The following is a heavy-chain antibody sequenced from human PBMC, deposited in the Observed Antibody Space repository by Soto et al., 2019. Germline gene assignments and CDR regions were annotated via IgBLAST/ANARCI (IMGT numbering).Heavy chain of an antibody. CDR3: ARDGQWLPRDGLRSSYYFDY. D-gene: IGHD6-19*01. V-gene: IGHV3-33*01. Sequence: QVQLVESGGGVVQPGRSLRLSCAASAFNFSSYVMHWVRQAPGKGLEWVAVIWYDGGNKYYASSVKGRFTISRDNSKNTLYLQMNGLRAEDTAVYYCARDGQWLPRDGLRSSYYFDYWGQGTLVTVSS. CDR2: IWYDGGNK. J-gene: IGHJ4*02. CDR1: AFNFSSYV.